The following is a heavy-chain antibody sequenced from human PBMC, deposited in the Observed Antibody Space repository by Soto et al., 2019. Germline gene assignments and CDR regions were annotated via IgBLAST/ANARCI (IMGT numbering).Heavy chain of an antibody. Sequence: SETLSLTCAVYGGSFSGYYWSWIRQPPGKGLEWIGEINHSGSTNYNPSLKSRVTISVDTSKNQFSLKLSSVTAADTAVYYCARIRFTIFGVVSLLWFDPWGQGTLVTVSS. CDR3: ARIRFTIFGVVSLLWFDP. J-gene: IGHJ5*02. CDR2: INHSGST. CDR1: GGSFSGYY. V-gene: IGHV4-34*01. D-gene: IGHD3-3*01.